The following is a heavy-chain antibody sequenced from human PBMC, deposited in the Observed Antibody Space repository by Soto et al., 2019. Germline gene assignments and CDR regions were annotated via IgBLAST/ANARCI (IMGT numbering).Heavy chain of an antibody. D-gene: IGHD6-19*01. J-gene: IGHJ4*02. V-gene: IGHV3-30*18. CDR1: GFTFSSYG. CDR3: AKDAVAGTRYYFDY. CDR2: ISYDGSNK. Sequence: GGSLRLSCAASGFTFSSYGMHWVRQAPGKGLEWVAVISYDGSNKYYADSVKGRFTISRDNSKNTLYLQMNSLRAEDTAVYYCAKDAVAGTRYYFDYWGQGTLVTVSS.